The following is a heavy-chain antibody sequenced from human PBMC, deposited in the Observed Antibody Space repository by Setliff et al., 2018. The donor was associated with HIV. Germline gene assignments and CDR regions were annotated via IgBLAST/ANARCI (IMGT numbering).Heavy chain of an antibody. CDR1: GFTFSTYA. CDR3: ARAEWIQLWFGAFDI. J-gene: IGHJ3*02. Sequence: PGGSLRLSCAASGFTFSTYAMGWVRQAAGKGLEWVSTIGAVGTPTHYAESVKGRFTISKDNSKDTLYLQMSSLRDEDTAVYYCARAEWIQLWFGAFDIWGQGTMVTVSS. D-gene: IGHD5-18*01. CDR2: IGAVGTPT. V-gene: IGHV3-23*01.